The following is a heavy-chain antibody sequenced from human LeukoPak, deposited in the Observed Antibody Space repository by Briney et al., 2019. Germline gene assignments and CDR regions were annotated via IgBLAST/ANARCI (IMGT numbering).Heavy chain of an antibody. V-gene: IGHV3-23*01. J-gene: IGHJ4*02. CDR1: GFTFSNYA. Sequence: GGSLRLSCAASGFTFSNYAMTWVRQAPGQGLEWVSVISGDSSGTYYADSVKGRFTISRDNLRSTVFLQMNSLRVDDAAIYYCAKDVQHPGIVWGQGTLVTVSS. CDR3: AKDVQHPGIV. D-gene: IGHD2-15*01. CDR2: ISGDSSGT.